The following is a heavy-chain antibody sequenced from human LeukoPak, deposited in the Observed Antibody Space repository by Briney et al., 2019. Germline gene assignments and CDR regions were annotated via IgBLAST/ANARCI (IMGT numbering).Heavy chain of an antibody. CDR1: GFTFNTFN. CDR2: ITSGGDYI. D-gene: IGHD3-9*01. CDR3: ARGHYDVLAASYKWTPDY. Sequence: GGSLRLSCAASGFTFNTFNMNWVRQAPGKGLEWVSSITSGGDYIYYADSVKGQFTTSRDNAKNSLSLQLNSLRVEDTAVYYCARGHYDVLAASYKWTPDYWGQGTLVTVSS. J-gene: IGHJ4*02. V-gene: IGHV3-21*01.